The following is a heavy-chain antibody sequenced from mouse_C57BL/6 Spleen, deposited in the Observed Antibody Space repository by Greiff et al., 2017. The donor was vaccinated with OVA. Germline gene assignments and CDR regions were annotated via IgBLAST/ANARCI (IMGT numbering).Heavy chain of an antibody. CDR3: TRPRAWFAY. CDR1: GYTFTDYE. V-gene: IGHV1-15*01. CDR2: IDPETGGT. J-gene: IGHJ3*01. Sequence: QVQLKESGAELVRPGASVTLSCKASGYTFTDYEMHWVKQTPVHGLEWIGAIDPETGGTAYNQKFTGKAILTADKSSITAYMDLRSLTSDDSAVYYCTRPRAWFAYWGQGTLVTGSA.